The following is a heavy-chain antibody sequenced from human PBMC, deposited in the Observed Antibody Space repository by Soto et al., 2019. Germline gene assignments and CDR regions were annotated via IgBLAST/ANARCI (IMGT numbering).Heavy chain of an antibody. Sequence: EVQLLESGGGLVQPGGSLRLSCAASGFTFSSYAMSWVRQAPGKGLEWVSAISGSGGSTYYADSVKGRFTISRDNSKNTLYLQMNSLRVEDTAVYYCAKDHGETTVTTGDAFDIWGQGTMVTVSS. D-gene: IGHD4-17*01. V-gene: IGHV3-23*01. CDR2: ISGSGGST. CDR1: GFTFSSYA. CDR3: AKDHGETTVTTGDAFDI. J-gene: IGHJ3*02.